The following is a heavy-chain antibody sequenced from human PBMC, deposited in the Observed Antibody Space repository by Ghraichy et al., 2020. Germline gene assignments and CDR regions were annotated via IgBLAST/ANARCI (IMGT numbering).Heavy chain of an antibody. J-gene: IGHJ4*02. CDR2: IYPGDSDT. CDR3: ARLRGYCSGGSCLSFDY. CDR1: GYSFTNYW. V-gene: IGHV5-51*01. D-gene: IGHD2-15*01. Sequence: GESLNISCKGSGYSFTNYWIGWVRQMPGKGLEWMGIIYPGDSDTRYSPSFQGQVTISADKSISTAYLQWSSLKASDTAMYYCARLRGYCSGGSCLSFDYWGQGTLVTVSS.